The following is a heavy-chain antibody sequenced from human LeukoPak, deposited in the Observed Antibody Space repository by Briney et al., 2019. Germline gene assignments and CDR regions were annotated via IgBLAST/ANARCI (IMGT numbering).Heavy chain of an antibody. Sequence: GGSLRLSCAASGFTFSQHYMYWVRQAPGKGLVSVSRISSDGGATLYADSVKGRFTISRDNAKNILYLDMNNLKTEDTAVYYCARDDSNGIDYWGQGTLVTVSS. CDR1: GFTFSQHY. V-gene: IGHV3-74*01. J-gene: IGHJ4*02. D-gene: IGHD6-19*01. CDR3: ARDDSNGIDY. CDR2: ISSDGGAT.